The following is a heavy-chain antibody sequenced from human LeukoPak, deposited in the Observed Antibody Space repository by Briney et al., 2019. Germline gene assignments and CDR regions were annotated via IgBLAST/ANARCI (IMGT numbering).Heavy chain of an antibody. Sequence: SVKVSRKASGGTFSSYAISWVRQAPGQGLEWMGGIIPIFGTANYAQKFQGRVTITADESTSTAYMELSSLRSEDTAVYYCAREGTAAAGPFDYWGQGTLVTVSS. CDR1: GGTFSSYA. J-gene: IGHJ4*02. D-gene: IGHD6-13*01. CDR2: IIPIFGTA. V-gene: IGHV1-69*13. CDR3: AREGTAAAGPFDY.